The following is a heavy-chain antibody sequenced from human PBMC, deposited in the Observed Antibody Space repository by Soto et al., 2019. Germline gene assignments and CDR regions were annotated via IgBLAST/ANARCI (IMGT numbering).Heavy chain of an antibody. CDR1: GGTFSSYT. D-gene: IGHD5-12*01. J-gene: IGHJ4*02. Sequence: QVQLVQSGAEVKKPESSVKVSCKASGGTFSSYTISWVRQAPGQGLEWMGRIIPILGIANYAQKFQGRVTITADKSTSTAYMELSSLRSEDTAVYYCAREYSGYDPYYFDYWGQGTLVTVSS. CDR2: IIPILGIA. V-gene: IGHV1-69*02. CDR3: AREYSGYDPYYFDY.